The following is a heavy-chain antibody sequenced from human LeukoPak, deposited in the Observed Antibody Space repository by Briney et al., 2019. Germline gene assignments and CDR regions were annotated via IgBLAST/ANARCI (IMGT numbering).Heavy chain of an antibody. J-gene: IGHJ4*02. CDR2: INQDGSEK. CDR1: GFAFSIYW. CDR3: ARDKSYGDSEDY. D-gene: IGHD4-17*01. V-gene: IGHV3-7*05. Sequence: GGSLRLSCAASGFAFSIYWMSWVRQAPGKGLEWVANINQDGSEKYYVDSVKGRFTISRDNAKNSLYLQVNSLSAEDTAVYYCARDKSYGDSEDYWGQGTLVTVSS.